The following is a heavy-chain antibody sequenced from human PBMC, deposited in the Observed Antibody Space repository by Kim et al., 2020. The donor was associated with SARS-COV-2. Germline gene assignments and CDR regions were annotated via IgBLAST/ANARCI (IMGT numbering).Heavy chain of an antibody. Sequence: SETLSLTCAVYGGSFSGYHWSWIRQPPGKGLEWIGEIKHSGSTNYNPSLKSRVTMLVDTSKSQVSLMLRSVNAADTAVYYCARGRAGVVPSPILGIGPHYDYFAMDVWGQGTTVTVSS. CDR3: ARGRAGVVPSPILGIGPHYDYFAMDV. J-gene: IGHJ6*02. CDR1: GGSFSGYH. D-gene: IGHD2-2*02. CDR2: IKHSGST. V-gene: IGHV4-34*01.